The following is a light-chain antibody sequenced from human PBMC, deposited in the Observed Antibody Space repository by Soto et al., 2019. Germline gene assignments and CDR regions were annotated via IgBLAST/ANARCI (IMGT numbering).Light chain of an antibody. CDR2: GAS. CDR1: QSVSSRY. V-gene: IGKV3-20*01. J-gene: IGKJ1*01. CDR3: QHYGTSSWT. Sequence: EIVLTQSPGTLSLSPGGRVTLSCRASQSVSSRYLAWYQQKAGQAPRHLIYGASSRATGIPDRFSGSGSGTDFTLTISRLXXEXXXXXYCQHYGTSSWTFGQGTKVXIK.